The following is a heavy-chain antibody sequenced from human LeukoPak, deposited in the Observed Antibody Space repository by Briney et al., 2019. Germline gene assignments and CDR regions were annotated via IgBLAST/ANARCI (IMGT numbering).Heavy chain of an antibody. D-gene: IGHD4-17*01. V-gene: IGHV3-64*01. J-gene: IGHJ4*02. CDR1: GFTFSTYA. CDR3: ARSEQQDFGDYEFDY. Sequence: GGSLRLSCAASGFTFSTYAMHWVRQAPGKGLEYVSAISSDGDSTYYANSVKGRFTISRDNSKNTLYLQMGSLRAEDMAEYYCARSEQQDFGDYEFDYWGQGTLVTVSS. CDR2: ISSDGDST.